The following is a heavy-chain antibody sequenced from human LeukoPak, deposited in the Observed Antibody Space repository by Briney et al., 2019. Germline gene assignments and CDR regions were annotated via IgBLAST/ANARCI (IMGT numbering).Heavy chain of an antibody. CDR3: ARRRAGVYCSGGSCYSIGFVAQPAPGFDP. Sequence: SETLSLTCTVSGGSISSYYWSWIRQPAGKGLEWIGRIYTSGSTNYNPSLKSRVTMSVDTSKNQFSLKLSSVTAADTAVYYCARRRAGVYCSGGSCYSIGFVAQPAPGFDPWGQGTLVTVSS. CDR1: GGSISSYY. J-gene: IGHJ5*02. V-gene: IGHV4-4*07. D-gene: IGHD2-15*01. CDR2: IYTSGST.